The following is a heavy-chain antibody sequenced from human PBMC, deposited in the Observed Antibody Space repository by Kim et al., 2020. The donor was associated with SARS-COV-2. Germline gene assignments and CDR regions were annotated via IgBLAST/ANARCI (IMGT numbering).Heavy chain of an antibody. Sequence: SETLSLTCAVSGGSISSSNWWSWVRQPPGKGLEWIGEIYHSGSTNYNPSLKSRVTISVDKSKNQFSLKLSSVTAADTAVYYCASRALVRGSNWFDPRGQGSLVTVSS. CDR1: GGSISSSNW. D-gene: IGHD3-10*01. CDR2: IYHSGST. CDR3: ASRALVRGSNWFDP. J-gene: IGHJ5*02. V-gene: IGHV4-4*02.